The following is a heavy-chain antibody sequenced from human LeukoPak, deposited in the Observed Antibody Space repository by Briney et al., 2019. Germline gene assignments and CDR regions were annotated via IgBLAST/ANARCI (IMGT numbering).Heavy chain of an antibody. CDR1: GFTFSRHG. D-gene: IGHD5-24*01. Sequence: PGGTLRLSCVASGFTFSRHGMNWVRQAPRKGLEWVSGISPSGDIKYYVDSVKGRFTVSRDNSKNTLYLQINSLRDEDTAVYYCAKDDVWLQYNDWGQGTLVTVSS. CDR2: ISPSGDIK. CDR3: AKDDVWLQYND. J-gene: IGHJ4*02. V-gene: IGHV3-23*01.